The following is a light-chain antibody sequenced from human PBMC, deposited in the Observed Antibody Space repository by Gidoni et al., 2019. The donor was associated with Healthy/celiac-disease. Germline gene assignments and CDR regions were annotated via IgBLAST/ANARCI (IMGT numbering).Light chain of an antibody. CDR2: DAS. J-gene: IGKJ4*01. V-gene: IGKV1-33*01. Sequence: DFQMTQSPSSLSASVGDRVTITCQASQDISNYLTWYQQKPGKAPKLLIYDASNLETGVPSRFSGSGSGTDFTFTISSLQPEDIATYYCQQYDNLPLTFXGXTKVEIK. CDR1: QDISNY. CDR3: QQYDNLPLT.